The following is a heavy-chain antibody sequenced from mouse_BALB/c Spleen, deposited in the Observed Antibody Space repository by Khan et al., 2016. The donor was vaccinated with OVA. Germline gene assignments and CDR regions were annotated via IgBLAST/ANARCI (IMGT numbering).Heavy chain of an antibody. CDR3: AREASSWDFSFPY. CDR1: GYTFTNYV. CDR2: INPYNAGT. Sequence: VQLQQSGPELVEPGASVKMSCKASGYTFTNYVMHWVKQKPGQGLEWIGYINPYNAGTRYNEKFKGKATLTSDICSTTAYMELSSLTSEDSAVYYWAREASSWDFSFPYWGQGTLVTVSA. J-gene: IGHJ3*01. D-gene: IGHD4-1*01. V-gene: IGHV1S136*01.